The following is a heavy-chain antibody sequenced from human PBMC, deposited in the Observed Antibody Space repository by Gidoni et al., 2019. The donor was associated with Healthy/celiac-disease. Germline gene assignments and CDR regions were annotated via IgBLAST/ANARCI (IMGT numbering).Heavy chain of an antibody. V-gene: IGHV3-21*01. J-gene: IGHJ4*02. D-gene: IGHD5-18*01. CDR1: GFTFSSYS. CDR2: ISSSSSYI. Sequence: EVQLVESGGGLVKPGGSLRLSCAASGFTFSSYSMNWVRPAPGKGLEWVSSISSSSSYIYYADSVKGRFTISRDNAKNSLYLQMNSLRAEDTAVYYCARTGGTAMVTSYYFDYWGQGTLVTVSS. CDR3: ARTGGTAMVTSYYFDY.